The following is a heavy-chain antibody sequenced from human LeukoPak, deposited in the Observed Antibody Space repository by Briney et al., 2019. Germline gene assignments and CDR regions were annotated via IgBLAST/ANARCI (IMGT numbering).Heavy chain of an antibody. CDR3: AKGTYYTDHDSSGYYERYYYGMDV. J-gene: IGHJ6*02. Sequence: GGSLRLSCAASGFTVSSKDMTWVRQAPGKGLEWVSVIYSGGSTYYADSVKGRFTISRDNSKNTLYLQMNSLRAEDTAVYYCAKGTYYTDHDSSGYYERYYYGMDVWGQGTTVTVSS. CDR2: IYSGGST. CDR1: GFTVSSKD. V-gene: IGHV3-53*01. D-gene: IGHD3-22*01.